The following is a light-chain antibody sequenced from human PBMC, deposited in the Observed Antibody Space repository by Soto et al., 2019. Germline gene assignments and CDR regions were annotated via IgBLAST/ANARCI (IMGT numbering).Light chain of an antibody. Sequence: AIQMRQSPSSLAASVRDGVILTCRASQDIKKDLVWFQQKPGKVPKLLIYKASGLQSGVPSRFNGSGGGTDFNLTTIGLHPEDSATYYCLQDYNYPYTFGQGTKLEIK. J-gene: IGKJ2*01. CDR1: QDIKKD. CDR2: KAS. V-gene: IGKV1-6*01. CDR3: LQDYNYPYT.